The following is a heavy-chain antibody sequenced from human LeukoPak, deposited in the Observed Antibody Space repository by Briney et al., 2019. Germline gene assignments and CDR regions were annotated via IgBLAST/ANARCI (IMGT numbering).Heavy chain of an antibody. CDR1: EFHFSSYT. D-gene: IGHD1-1*01. CDR3: ARAGWNPPHSYYSGMAV. V-gene: IGHV3-30-3*01. CDR2: ISYDGSNQ. Sequence: PGGSLRLSCAASEFHFSSYTMHWVRQAPGKGLEWVALISYDGSNQYYADSVKGRFTISRDNSKNTLYLQMNSLRAEDTAVYYWARAGWNPPHSYYSGMAVGGQGPTVTVSS. J-gene: IGHJ6*02.